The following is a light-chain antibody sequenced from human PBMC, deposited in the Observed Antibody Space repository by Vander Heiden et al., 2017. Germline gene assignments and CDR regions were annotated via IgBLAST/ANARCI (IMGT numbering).Light chain of an antibody. CDR1: HSVLYSSKNQYY. V-gene: IGKV4-1*01. CDR3: QQYYSTPPYT. J-gene: IGKJ2*01. Sequence: DIVMTQSPDSLAVSLGERATINCKSRHSVLYSSKNQYYFAWYQQKPGQPPKLLIYWASTRESGVPDRFSGSGSGTHFTLTISSLQAEDVAVYYCQQYYSTPPYTFGQGTKLEIK. CDR2: WAS.